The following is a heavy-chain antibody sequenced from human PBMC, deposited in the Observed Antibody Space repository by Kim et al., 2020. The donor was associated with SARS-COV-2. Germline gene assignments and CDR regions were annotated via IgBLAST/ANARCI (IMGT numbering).Heavy chain of an antibody. CDR2: IYYSGST. CDR3: ARGPFRGYYYYGMDV. V-gene: IGHV4-59*01. J-gene: IGHJ6*02. CDR1: GGSISSYY. D-gene: IGHD3-16*01. Sequence: SETLSLTCTVSGGSISSYYWSWIRQPPGKGLEWIGYIYYSGSTNYNPSLKSRVTISVDTSKNQFSLKLSSVTAADTAVYYCARGPFRGYYYYGMDVWGQGTTVTVSS.